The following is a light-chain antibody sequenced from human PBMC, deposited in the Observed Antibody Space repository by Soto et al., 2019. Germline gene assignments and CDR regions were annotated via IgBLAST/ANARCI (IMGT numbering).Light chain of an antibody. CDR2: GAS. V-gene: IGKV3-15*01. CDR3: QQYNTWPWT. J-gene: IGKJ1*01. CDR1: QSVNTH. Sequence: EIVMTQSPATLSVSSGERATLSCRASQSVNTHLAWYQQKPGQAPRLLIYGASTRATGIPARFSGSGSGTEFTLTISSLQSEDFAVYYCQQYNTWPWTFGQGTKVEIK.